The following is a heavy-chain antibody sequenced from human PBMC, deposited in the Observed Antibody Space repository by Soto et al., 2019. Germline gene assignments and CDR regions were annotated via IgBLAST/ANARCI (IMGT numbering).Heavy chain of an antibody. V-gene: IGHV1-46*01. CDR1: GYIFTSYF. CDR3: ARELGYSDTRDPLAY. D-gene: IGHD3-22*01. CDR2: INPYDGSP. Sequence: QVQLVQSGAEVRKPGASVKVSCKTSGYIFTSYFMHWVRQAPGQGLECLGIINPYDGSPTYAQKFQYRVTMTRDTSKRTVDMVLSSLRYEATAIYYCARELGYSDTRDPLAYWGHGTLVTVSS. J-gene: IGHJ4*01.